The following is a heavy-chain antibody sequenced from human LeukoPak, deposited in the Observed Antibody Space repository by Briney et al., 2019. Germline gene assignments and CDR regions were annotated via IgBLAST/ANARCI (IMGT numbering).Heavy chain of an antibody. CDR3: ARGDGYNYGSLEYYFDH. J-gene: IGHJ4*02. CDR2: ISYDGDYK. D-gene: IGHD5-24*01. CDR1: GFTFSSHN. V-gene: IGHV3-30*03. Sequence: SGGSLRLSCAASGFTFSSHNMHWVRQAPGKGLEWVAVISYDGDYKDYADSVKGRFTISRDNAKNSLYLQMNSLRAEDTAVYYCARGDGYNYGSLEYYFDHWGQGALVSVSS.